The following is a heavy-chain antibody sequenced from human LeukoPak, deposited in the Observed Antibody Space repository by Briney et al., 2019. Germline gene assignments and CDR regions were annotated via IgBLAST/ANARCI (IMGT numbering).Heavy chain of an antibody. V-gene: IGHV4-4*09. J-gene: IGHJ3*01. CDR3: ARLSAAVHLGAFDL. Sequence: PSETLSLTCAVSGVSISPYYWAWIRQPPGKGLEWIGYIHTSGSNNQYPALKSRVTISVDKSKNHFSLRLTSVTAADTAVYYCARLSAAVHLGAFDLWGQGTMVTVSS. CDR1: GVSISPYY. D-gene: IGHD3-3*01. CDR2: IHTSGSN.